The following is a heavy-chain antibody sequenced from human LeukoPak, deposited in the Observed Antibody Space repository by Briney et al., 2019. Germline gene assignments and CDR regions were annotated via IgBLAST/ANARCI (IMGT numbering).Heavy chain of an antibody. CDR2: INPSGGST. J-gene: IGHJ3*02. V-gene: IGHV1-46*01. CDR1: GYTFTSYD. CDR3: ATGVVVVAATHAFDI. D-gene: IGHD2-15*01. Sequence: GASVKVSCKASGYTFTSYDINWVRQAPGQGLEWMGIINPSGGSTSYAQKFQGRVTMTRDMSTSTVYMELSSLRSEDTAVYYCATGVVVVAATHAFDIWGQGTMVTVSS.